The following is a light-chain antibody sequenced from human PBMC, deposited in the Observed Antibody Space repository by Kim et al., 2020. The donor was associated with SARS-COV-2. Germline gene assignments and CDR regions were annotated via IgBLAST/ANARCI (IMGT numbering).Light chain of an antibody. J-gene: IGKJ2*01. CDR2: GAS. CDR1: ESVGDN. V-gene: IGKV3-15*01. Sequence: SAGERATLSGRASESVGDNVAWYLQKPGQAPRLVIYGASTRATDIPARFSGSGSGTDFTLTISSLQSEDFAVYYCQLYNNWPPLYTFGQGTKLEI. CDR3: QLYNNWPPLYT.